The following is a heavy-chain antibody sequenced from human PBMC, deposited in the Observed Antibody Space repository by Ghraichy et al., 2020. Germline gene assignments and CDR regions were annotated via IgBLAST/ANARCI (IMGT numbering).Heavy chain of an antibody. CDR2: ISSSGTTI. J-gene: IGHJ4*02. CDR3: ARDVSQYNWNLGY. D-gene: IGHD1-20*01. Sequence: GGSLRLSCAASGFTFSSYEMNWVRQAPGKGLEWVSYISSSGTTIYYADSVKGRFTISRDNAKNSLYLQMNSLRAEDTAVYYCARDVSQYNWNLGYWGQGTLVTVSS. CDR1: GFTFSSYE. V-gene: IGHV3-48*03.